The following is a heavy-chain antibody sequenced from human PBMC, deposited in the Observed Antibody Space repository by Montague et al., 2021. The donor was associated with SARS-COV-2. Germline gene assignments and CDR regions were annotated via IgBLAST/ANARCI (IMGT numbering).Heavy chain of an antibody. CDR2: XXWXXXK. V-gene: IGHV2-5*02. CDR1: GFSLSTSGVG. J-gene: IGHJ4*02. Sequence: PALVKPTQTLTLTCTFSGFSLSTSGVGVGWIRQPPGKALEWLAXXXWXXXKRXSPSLKSRLTITRDTSKNPVVLTMTNMDPVDTATYYCAHNQWLVPLLFDYWGQGTLVTVSS. D-gene: IGHD6-19*01. CDR3: AHNQWLVPLLFDY.